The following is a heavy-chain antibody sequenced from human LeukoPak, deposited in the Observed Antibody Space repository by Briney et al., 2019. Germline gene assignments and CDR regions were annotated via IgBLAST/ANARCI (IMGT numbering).Heavy chain of an antibody. D-gene: IGHD3-3*01. CDR2: ISSSSSYI. J-gene: IGHJ5*02. CDR3: AREVLYYDFWSGSFNWFDP. V-gene: IGHV3-21*01. CDR1: GFTFSSYS. Sequence: GGSLRLSCAASGFTFSSYSMNWVRQAPGKGLEWVSSISSSSSYIYYADSVKGRFTISRDNAKNSLYLQMNSLRAEDTAVYYCAREVLYYDFWSGSFNWFDPWGQGTLVTVSS.